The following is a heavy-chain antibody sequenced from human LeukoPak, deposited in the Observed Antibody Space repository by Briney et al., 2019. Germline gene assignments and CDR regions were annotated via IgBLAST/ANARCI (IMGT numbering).Heavy chain of an antibody. V-gene: IGHV3-13*01. J-gene: IGHJ4*02. Sequence: GGSLRLSCAASGFTFTTYDMHWVRQATGKGLEWVSAIGTTGDTYYPGSVKGRFTISRENAKNSLYLQMNSLRAGDTAVYYCARESMDDYVWGSYRYFDYWGQGTLVTVSS. CDR3: ARESMDDYVWGSYRYFDY. D-gene: IGHD3-16*02. CDR2: IGTTGDT. CDR1: GFTFTTYD.